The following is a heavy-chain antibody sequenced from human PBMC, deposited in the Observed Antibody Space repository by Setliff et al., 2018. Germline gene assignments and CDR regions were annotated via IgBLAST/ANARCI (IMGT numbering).Heavy chain of an antibody. CDR1: GYTFTSYG. D-gene: IGHD2-8*01. CDR3: SRLVRFCTTSTCQGASASEH. J-gene: IGHJ4*02. Sequence: ASVKVSCKASGYTFTSYGISWVRQAPGQGLEWMGWISAYNGNTNSAQKLQGRVTMTTDTSTNTAYMELRSLRSDDTAVYYCSRLVRFCTTSTCQGASASEHWGQGTLVTVSS. V-gene: IGHV1-18*01. CDR2: ISAYNGNT.